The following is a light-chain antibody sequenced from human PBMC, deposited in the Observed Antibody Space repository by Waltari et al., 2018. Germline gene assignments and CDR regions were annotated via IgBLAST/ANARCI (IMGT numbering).Light chain of an antibody. V-gene: IGLV1-44*01. CDR3: AVWDDSLNGWV. J-gene: IGLJ3*02. CDR2: SNN. Sequence: QSVLTQPPSASGTPGQRVTTSCSASSSNIGSNGLDWYQQPPGTAPNLLLYSNNQRPSGVPDRFSGSKSGISASLAISGLQSDDEADYYCAVWDDSLNGWVFGGGTKLTVL. CDR1: SSNIGSNG.